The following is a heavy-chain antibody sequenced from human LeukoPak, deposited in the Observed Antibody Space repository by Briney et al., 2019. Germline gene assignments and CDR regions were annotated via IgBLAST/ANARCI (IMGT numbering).Heavy chain of an antibody. D-gene: IGHD2-2*01. J-gene: IGHJ5*02. V-gene: IGHV1-2*02. CDR2: INPNSGGT. CDR1: VYIFTGNY. CDR3: ARDADIVVVPAATWWFDP. Sequence: ASVKVSCKASVYIFTGNYMHWVRQAAGQGLEWMGWINPNSGGTNYAQKLQGRVTMTRDTSISTAYMELSRLRSDDTAVYYCARDADIVVVPAATWWFDPWGQGTLVTVSS.